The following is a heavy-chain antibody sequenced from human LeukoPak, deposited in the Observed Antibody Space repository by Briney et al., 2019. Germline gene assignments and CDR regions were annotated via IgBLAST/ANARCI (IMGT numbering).Heavy chain of an antibody. CDR3: ARDYAVFDY. CDR1: GFTFSSYY. Sequence: GGSLRLSCVASGFTFSSYYMHWVRQAPGKGPVWVSGINTDGSSTTYADSVKGRFTISRDNAKNTLYLQMNSLRAEDTAVYYCARDYAVFDYWGQGTLVTVSS. V-gene: IGHV3-74*01. CDR2: INTDGSST. J-gene: IGHJ4*02. D-gene: IGHD4-17*01.